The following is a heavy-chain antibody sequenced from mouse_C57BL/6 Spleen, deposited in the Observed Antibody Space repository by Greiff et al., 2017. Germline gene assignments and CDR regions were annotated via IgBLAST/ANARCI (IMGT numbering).Heavy chain of an antibody. D-gene: IGHD2-2*01. Sequence: QVQLQQSGAELVRPGTSVKLSCKASGYTFTSYWMHWVKQRPGQGLEWIGVIDPSDSYTNYNQKFKGKATLTVDTSSSTAYMQLSSLTSEDSAVYYCARKDPTTMVTTGYWGQGTTLTVSS. V-gene: IGHV1-59*01. J-gene: IGHJ2*01. CDR3: ARKDPTTMVTTGY. CDR2: IDPSDSYT. CDR1: GYTFTSYW.